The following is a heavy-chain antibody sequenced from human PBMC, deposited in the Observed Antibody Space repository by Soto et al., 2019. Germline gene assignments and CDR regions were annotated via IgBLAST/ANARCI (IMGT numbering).Heavy chain of an antibody. J-gene: IGHJ4*02. CDR1: GGSSSSGDYY. Sequence: PSETLSLTCTVSGGSSSSGDYYWGWIRQPPGKGLEWIGSVYSSGSTYYNPSHQSRVTMSVDTSQNQFSLKLSSVTAADTAVYYCARRYGASFDYWGQGTLVTVSS. D-gene: IGHD4-17*01. CDR2: VYSSGST. V-gene: IGHV4-39*07. CDR3: ARRYGASFDY.